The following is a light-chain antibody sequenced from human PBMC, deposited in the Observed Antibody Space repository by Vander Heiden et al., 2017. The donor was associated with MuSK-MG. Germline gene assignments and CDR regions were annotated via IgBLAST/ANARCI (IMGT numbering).Light chain of an antibody. CDR2: GTS. J-gene: IGKJ1*01. V-gene: IGKV1-NL1*01. CDR3: QHDDSNPQT. CDR1: QDIRNS. Sequence: DIQMTQSPSSLSASVGDRVTITCRASQDIRNSVAWYQQRPGEAPKVLVYGTSRLEDGVPHRFSGSGSGTLYTLIISSLEPEDFATYYCQHDDSNPQTFGQGTKVDIK.